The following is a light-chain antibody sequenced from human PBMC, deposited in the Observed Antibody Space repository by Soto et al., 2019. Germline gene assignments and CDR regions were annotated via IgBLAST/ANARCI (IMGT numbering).Light chain of an antibody. Sequence: IVMTQSPATLSVSPGDRVTLSCRGSQSVSSDLAWYQQRPGQAPRLLIYGASTRATGIPARFSGTGSGTEFTLTISSLQSEDFAVYYCQQRSNWPRTFGQGTKVDIK. CDR2: GAS. V-gene: IGKV3-15*01. CDR1: QSVSSD. CDR3: QQRSNWPRT. J-gene: IGKJ1*01.